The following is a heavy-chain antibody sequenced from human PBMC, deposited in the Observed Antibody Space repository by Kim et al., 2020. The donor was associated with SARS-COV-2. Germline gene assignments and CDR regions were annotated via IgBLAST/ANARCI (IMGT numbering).Heavy chain of an antibody. CDR3: TRLHGNSSVSPYFYYGMDV. D-gene: IGHD6-6*01. Sequence: GGSLRLSCAASGFTFSGSAMHWVRQASGKGLEWVGRIRNKANSYATAYAASVTGRFTISRDDSQNTAYLQMNSLKTEDTAVYYCTRLHGNSSVSPYFYYGMDVWGQGTTVTVSS. J-gene: IGHJ6*02. CDR2: IRNKANSYAT. V-gene: IGHV3-73*01. CDR1: GFTFSGSA.